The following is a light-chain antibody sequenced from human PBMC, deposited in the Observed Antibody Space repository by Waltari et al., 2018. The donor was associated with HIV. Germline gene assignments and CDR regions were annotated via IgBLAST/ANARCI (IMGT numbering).Light chain of an antibody. CDR1: QNINNY. J-gene: IGKJ5*01. CDR3: QQSFISPQT. CDR2: GAS. Sequence: DSQLTQPPSSLSASVGDRVTIPCREHQNINNYLDWYQQTPGKAPRLLIFGASNLQSGVPERFSGSGSGTDFTLTVTSLQAEDFATYYCQQSFISPQTFGQGTRLEIK. V-gene: IGKV1-39*01.